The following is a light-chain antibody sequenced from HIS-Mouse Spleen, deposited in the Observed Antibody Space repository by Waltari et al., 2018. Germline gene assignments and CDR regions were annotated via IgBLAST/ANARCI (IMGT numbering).Light chain of an antibody. V-gene: IGLV3-19*01. CDR2: GKN. CDR1: SLRSYY. Sequence: SSELTQDPAVSVALGQTVRITCQGDSLRSYYASWYQQKPGQAPVLVIYGKNNRPSGIPDRFSGSRSGNPASLTITGSQAEDEADYYCNSRDSSGNHVVFGGGTKLTVL. J-gene: IGLJ2*01. CDR3: NSRDSSGNHVV.